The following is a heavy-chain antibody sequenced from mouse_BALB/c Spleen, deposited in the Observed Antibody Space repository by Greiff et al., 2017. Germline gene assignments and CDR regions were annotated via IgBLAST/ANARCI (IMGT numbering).Heavy chain of an antibody. D-gene: IGHD2-12*01. Sequence: EVKLMESGTVLARPGASVKMSCKASGYTFTSYWMHWVKQRPGQGLEWIGAIYPGNSDTSYNKKFKGKAKLTAVTSTSTAYMELSSLTNEDSAVYYGTRSLYYSHVECAYWGQGTLVTVSA. CDR1: GYTFTSYW. CDR3: TRSLYYSHVECAY. CDR2: IYPGNSDT. V-gene: IGHV1-5*01. J-gene: IGHJ3*01.